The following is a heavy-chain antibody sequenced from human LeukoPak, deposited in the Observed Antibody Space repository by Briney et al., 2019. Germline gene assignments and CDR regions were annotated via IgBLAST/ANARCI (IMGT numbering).Heavy chain of an antibody. V-gene: IGHV4-59*01. J-gene: IGHJ6*02. CDR3: ARVGPTTAYYYYYGMDV. D-gene: IGHD4-17*01. CDR2: IYYSGST. CDR1: GGSISSYY. Sequence: NASETLSLTCTVSGGSISSYYWSWLRQPPGKGLEWIGYIYYSGSTNYNPSLKSRVTISVDTSKNPFSLKLSSVTAADTAVYYCARVGPTTAYYYYYGMDVWGQGTTVTVSS.